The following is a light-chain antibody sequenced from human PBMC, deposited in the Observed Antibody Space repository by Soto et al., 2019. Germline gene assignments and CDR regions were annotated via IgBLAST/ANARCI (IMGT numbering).Light chain of an antibody. CDR2: AAS. Sequence: AIRMNQSPSSLSASTGDRVTITCRASQGISSYLAWYQQKPGKAPKLLIYAASTLQSGVPSRFSGSGSGTDFTLTISCLQSEDFAVYYCQQYNNWPPAFGQGRLLEIK. V-gene: IGKV1-8*01. J-gene: IGKJ5*01. CDR3: QQYNNWPPA. CDR1: QGISSY.